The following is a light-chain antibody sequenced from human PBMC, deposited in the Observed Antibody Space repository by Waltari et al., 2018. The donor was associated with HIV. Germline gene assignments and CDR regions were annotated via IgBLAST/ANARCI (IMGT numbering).Light chain of an antibody. J-gene: IGKJ2*03. CDR1: QSVSSTY. V-gene: IGKV3-20*01. Sequence: EIVLTQSPGTLSLSPGERATLSCRASQSVSSTYLAWYQQEPGQAPRLLIYGASSRATGIPDRFSGSGSGTDFTLTISRLEPEDFAVYYCQQYGSSPMYSFGQGTELEIK. CDR3: QQYGSSPMYS. CDR2: GAS.